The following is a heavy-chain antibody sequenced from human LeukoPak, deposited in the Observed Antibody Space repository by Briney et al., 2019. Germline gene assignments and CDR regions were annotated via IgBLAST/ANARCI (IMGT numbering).Heavy chain of an antibody. D-gene: IGHD3-3*01. Sequence: GGSLRLSCAASGFTFSSYAMHWVRQAPGKGLEWVAVISYDGSNKYYADSVKGRFTISRDNSKNTLYLQMNSLRAEDTAVYYCARDFHDFWSGYNSFDYWGQGTLVTVSS. V-gene: IGHV3-30-3*01. CDR1: GFTFSSYA. J-gene: IGHJ4*02. CDR2: ISYDGSNK. CDR3: ARDFHDFWSGYNSFDY.